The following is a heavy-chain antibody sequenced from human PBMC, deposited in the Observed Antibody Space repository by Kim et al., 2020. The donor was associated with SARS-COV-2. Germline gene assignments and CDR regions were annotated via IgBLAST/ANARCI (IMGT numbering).Heavy chain of an antibody. D-gene: IGHD3-22*01. CDR3: ARVTYYYDSSGLNLDAFDI. Sequence: SETLSLTCTVSGGSISSSSYYWGWIRQPPGKGLEWIGSIYYSGSTYYNPSLKSRVTISVDTSKNQFSLKLSSVTAADTAVYYCARVTYYYDSSGLNLDAFDIWGQGTMVTVSS. V-gene: IGHV4-39*01. CDR2: IYYSGST. J-gene: IGHJ3*02. CDR1: GGSISSSSYY.